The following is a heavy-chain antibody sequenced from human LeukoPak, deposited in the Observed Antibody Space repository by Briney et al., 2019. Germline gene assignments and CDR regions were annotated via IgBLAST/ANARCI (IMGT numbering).Heavy chain of an antibody. D-gene: IGHD2-2*01. CDR1: GFTFSTYA. CDR2: ISGSGGST. V-gene: IGHV3-23*01. Sequence: GGSLRLFCTASGFTFSTYAMSWVRQAPGEGLGWVSGISGSGGSTYYTDSVKGRFTISRDNSKNTLHLQMSSLRAEDTALYYCVKDRCDRTTCPEVWGQGTLVTVSS. J-gene: IGHJ4*02. CDR3: VKDRCDRTTCPEV.